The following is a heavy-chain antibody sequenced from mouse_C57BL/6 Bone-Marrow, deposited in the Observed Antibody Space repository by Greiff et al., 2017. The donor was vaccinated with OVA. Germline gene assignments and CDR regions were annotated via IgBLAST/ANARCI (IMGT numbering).Heavy chain of an antibody. V-gene: IGHV2-2*01. CDR2: IWSGGST. CDR1: GFSLTSYG. Sequence: QVHVKQSGPGLVQPSQSLSITCTVSGFSLTSYGVHWVRQSPGKGLEWLGVIWSGGSTDYNAAFISRLSISKDNSKSQVFFKMNSLQADDTAIYYCAVPITTVYYYAMDYWGQGTSVTVSS. J-gene: IGHJ4*01. D-gene: IGHD1-1*01. CDR3: AVPITTVYYYAMDY.